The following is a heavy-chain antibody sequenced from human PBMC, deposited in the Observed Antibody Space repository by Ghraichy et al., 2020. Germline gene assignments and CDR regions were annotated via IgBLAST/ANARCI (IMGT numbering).Heavy chain of an antibody. V-gene: IGHV3-48*04. CDR1: AFVCTPYR. CDR2: IGPLSDTV. J-gene: IGHJ6*02. CDR3: ARDFRIHVPTARGYYYIMDV. Sequence: GGSLRLSCIACAFVCTPYRFFWVLWALLLELKWISYIGPLSDTVFYADSVKGLFSISRDNAKNSLHLQMNSLRAEDTAVYFCARDFRIHVPTARGYYYIMDVWGQGTAVTVSS. D-gene: IGHD2-21*02.